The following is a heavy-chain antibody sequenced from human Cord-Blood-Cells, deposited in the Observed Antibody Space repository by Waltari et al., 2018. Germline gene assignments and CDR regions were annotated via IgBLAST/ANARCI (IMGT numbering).Heavy chain of an antibody. J-gene: IGHJ3*02. CDR3: ARRVILTGHAFDI. D-gene: IGHD1-20*01. Sequence: QLQLQGSGPGLVKPSETLSLTCTVFGGSIRNSRYYWGWIRQPPGKGLEWIGSIYYSGSTYHNPSLNSRVTISVDTSKNQFSLKLSSVTATDTAVYYCARRVILTGHAFDIWGQGTMVTVSS. V-gene: IGHV4-39*01. CDR1: GGSIRNSRYY. CDR2: IYYSGST.